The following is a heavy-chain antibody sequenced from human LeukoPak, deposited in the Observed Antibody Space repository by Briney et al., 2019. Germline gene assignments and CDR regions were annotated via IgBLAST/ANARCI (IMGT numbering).Heavy chain of an antibody. CDR1: GGSISGGGYY. J-gene: IGHJ2*01. CDR3: ARGTRYCSSTSCYRANWYFDL. CDR2: IYYSGST. D-gene: IGHD2-2*01. V-gene: IGHV4-31*03. Sequence: PSQTLSLTCTVSGGSISGGGYYWSWIRQHPGKGLEWIGYIYYSGSTYYNPSLKSRVTISVDTSKNQFSLKLSSVTAADTAVYYCARGTRYCSSTSCYRANWYFDLWGRGTLVTVSS.